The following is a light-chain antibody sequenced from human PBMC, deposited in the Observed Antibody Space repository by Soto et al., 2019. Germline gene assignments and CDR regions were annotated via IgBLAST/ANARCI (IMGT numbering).Light chain of an antibody. J-gene: IGLJ1*01. CDR1: RNDVGGYNY. Sequence: QSVLTQPPSPSGSPGQSVTISCTGTRNDVGGYNYVSWYQQHPGKAPKVIIYEVYKRPSGVPDRFSGSKSGNTASLTVAALQPEDEADYYCCSYAGGTFFEGFGTGTKVTVL. V-gene: IGLV2-8*01. CDR2: EVY. CDR3: CSYAGGTFFEG.